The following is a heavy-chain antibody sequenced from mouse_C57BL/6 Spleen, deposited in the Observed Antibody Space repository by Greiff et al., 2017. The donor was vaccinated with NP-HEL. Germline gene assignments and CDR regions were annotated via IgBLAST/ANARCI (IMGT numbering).Heavy chain of an antibody. J-gene: IGHJ3*01. Sequence: EVKLVESGGDLVKPGGSLKLSCAASGFTFSSYGMSWVRQTPDKRLEWVATISSGGSHTYYPDSVKGRFTISRDNAKNTLYLQMSSLKSEDTAMYYCARLLNDYDVGFAYWGQGTLVTVSA. CDR3: ARLLNDYDVGFAY. CDR2: ISSGGSHT. D-gene: IGHD2-4*01. CDR1: GFTFSSYG. V-gene: IGHV5-6*01.